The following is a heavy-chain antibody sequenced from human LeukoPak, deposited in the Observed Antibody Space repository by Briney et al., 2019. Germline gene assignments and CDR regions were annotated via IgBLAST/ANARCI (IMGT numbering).Heavy chain of an antibody. CDR3: ARAQSVSYLGNWFDP. Sequence: ASVKVSCKASGYTFTGYYIHWVRQAPGQGLEWMGLIDPSGGSTSYAQNFQGRVTMTRDTSTRTVYMELSRLRSEDTAVYYCARAQSVSYLGNWFDPWGQGTLVTVSS. CDR2: IDPSGGST. D-gene: IGHD1-26*01. J-gene: IGHJ5*02. V-gene: IGHV1-46*01. CDR1: GYTFTGYY.